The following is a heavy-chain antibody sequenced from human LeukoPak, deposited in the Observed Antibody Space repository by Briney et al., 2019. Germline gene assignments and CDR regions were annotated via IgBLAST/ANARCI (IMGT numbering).Heavy chain of an antibody. CDR3: TKVRSGSSNWALRIFDY. J-gene: IGHJ4*02. CDR2: ISPGGGTT. CDR1: GFTFSNEA. D-gene: IGHD4-11*01. V-gene: IGHV3-23*01. Sequence: PGGSLRLSCAVSGFTFSNEAMGWVRQLRGGGLEWVSTISPGGGTTYYAESMKGRFTISRDNSKSILYLEMNSLRVEDTAVYYCTKVRSGSSNWALRIFDYWGQGALVTVSS.